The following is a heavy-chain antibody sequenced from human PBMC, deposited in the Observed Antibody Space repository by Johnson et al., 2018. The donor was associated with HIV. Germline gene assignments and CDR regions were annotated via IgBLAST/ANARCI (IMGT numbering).Heavy chain of an antibody. D-gene: IGHD1-14*01. CDR3: AKDRNGGAFDI. CDR2: IWYDGSNK. V-gene: IGHV3-33*06. CDR1: GFTFSSYA. J-gene: IGHJ3*02. Sequence: VQLVESGGGVVQPGRSLRLSCAASGFTFSSYAMHWVRQAPGKGLEWVAVIWYDGSNKYYADSVKGRFTISRDNSKNTLYLQMNSLRAEDTAVYYCAKDRNGGAFDIWGQGTMVTVSS.